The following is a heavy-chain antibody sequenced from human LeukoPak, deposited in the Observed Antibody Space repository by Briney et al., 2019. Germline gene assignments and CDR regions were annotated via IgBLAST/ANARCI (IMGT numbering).Heavy chain of an antibody. CDR3: ARDRWLVPGGMDV. CDR1: GGSISSYY. Sequence: SETLSLTCTVSGGSISSYYWSWIRQPPGKGLEWIGYIYYSGSTNYNPSLKSRVTISVDTSKNQFSLKLSSVTAADTAVYYCARDRWLVPGGMDVWGQGTTVTVSS. J-gene: IGHJ6*02. CDR2: IYYSGST. V-gene: IGHV4-59*12. D-gene: IGHD6-19*01.